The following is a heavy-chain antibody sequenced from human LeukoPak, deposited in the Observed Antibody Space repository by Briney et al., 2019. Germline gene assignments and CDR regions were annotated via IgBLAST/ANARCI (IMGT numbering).Heavy chain of an antibody. CDR2: IYYTGST. D-gene: IGHD6-19*01. J-gene: IGHJ4*02. CDR3: AREGYSSGWYARLFDY. CDR1: GGSISSSGYY. Sequence: SETLSLTCTVSGGSISSSGYYWGWIRQPPGKGLEWIGYIYYTGSTTYNPSLKSRVTISVDTSKNQFSLKLSSVTAADTAVYYCAREGYSSGWYARLFDYWGQGTLVTVSS. V-gene: IGHV4-61*08.